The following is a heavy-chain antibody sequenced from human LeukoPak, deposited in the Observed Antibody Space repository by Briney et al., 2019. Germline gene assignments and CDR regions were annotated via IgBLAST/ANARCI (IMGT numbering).Heavy chain of an antibody. CDR3: ARSGPPGTRYYYYGMDV. Sequence: ASVKVSCKASGYTFTSYDISWVRQAPGQGLEWMGWISAYNGNTNYAQKLQGRVTMTTDTSTSTAYMELRSLRSDDTAVYYCARSGPPGTRYYYYGMDVWGQGTTVTVSS. D-gene: IGHD1-7*01. V-gene: IGHV1-18*01. CDR2: ISAYNGNT. J-gene: IGHJ6*02. CDR1: GYTFTSYD.